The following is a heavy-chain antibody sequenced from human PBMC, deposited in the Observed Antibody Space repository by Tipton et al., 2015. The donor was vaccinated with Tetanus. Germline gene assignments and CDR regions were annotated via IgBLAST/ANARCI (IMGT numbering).Heavy chain of an antibody. CDR1: GASLRSGDYN. D-gene: IGHD6-19*01. V-gene: IGHV4-61*08. CDR2: ISDSGLS. J-gene: IGHJ4*02. CDR3: ARGSGWADF. Sequence: GLVKPSETLSLTCSVSGASLRSGDYNWSWIRQPPGKGLEWLAYISDSGLSNSNCFLKNRITISRDTSRNQISLTLSSVTAADTAVYYCARGSGWADFWGQGTQVTVSS.